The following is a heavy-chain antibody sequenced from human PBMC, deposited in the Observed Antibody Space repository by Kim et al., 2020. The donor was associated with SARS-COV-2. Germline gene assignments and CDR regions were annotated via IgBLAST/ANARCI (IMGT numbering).Heavy chain of an antibody. CDR2: GST. V-gene: IGHV3-23*01. Sequence: GSTYYDDAMKGRFTISRDNPKNTLYLQMNSLRAEDTAVYYCAKDAVGWPYWGQGTLVTVSS. CDR3: AKDAVGWPY. J-gene: IGHJ4*02. D-gene: IGHD1-26*01.